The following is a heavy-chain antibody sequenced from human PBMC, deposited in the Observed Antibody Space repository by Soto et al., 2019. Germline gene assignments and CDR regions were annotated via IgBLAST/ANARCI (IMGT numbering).Heavy chain of an antibody. Sequence: SVNGYCKASGYTLTSYGISWVRQAPGQGLEWMGWISAYNGNTKYAQKVQGRVTMNTDTSTSTDYMELRSLRSDDTALYYCERDRKGSSSLGGHLAGVDY. D-gene: IGHD6-6*01. CDR2: ISAYNGNT. CDR1: GYTLTSYG. CDR3: ERDRKGSSSLGGHLAGVDY. J-gene: IGHJ4*01. V-gene: IGHV1-18*01.